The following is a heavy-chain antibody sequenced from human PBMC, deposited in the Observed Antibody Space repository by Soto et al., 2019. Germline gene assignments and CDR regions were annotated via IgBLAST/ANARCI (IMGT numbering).Heavy chain of an antibody. V-gene: IGHV1-58*01. CDR3: AAGGSGKDTAMVWGMDV. CDR1: GFTFTSSA. CDR2: IVVGSGNT. J-gene: IGHJ6*02. D-gene: IGHD5-18*01. Sequence: ASVKVSCKASGFTFTSSAVQWVRQASGQRLEWIGWIVVGSGNTNYAQKFQERVTITMDMSTSTAYMELSSLRSEDTAVYYCAAGGSGKDTAMVWGMDVWGQGTTVTVSS.